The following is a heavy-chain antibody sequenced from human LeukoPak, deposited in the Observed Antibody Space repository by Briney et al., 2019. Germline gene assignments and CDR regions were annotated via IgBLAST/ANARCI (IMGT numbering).Heavy chain of an antibody. CDR2: IYYSGST. CDR3: ARVTGGSYYYFDY. V-gene: IGHV4-31*03. Sequence: SETLSLTCTVSGGFISSGGYYWSWIRQHPGKGLEWIGYIYYSGSTYYNPSLKSRVTISVDTSKNQFSLKLSSVTAADTAVYYCARVTGGSYYYFDYWGQGTLVTVSS. CDR1: GGFISSGGYY. D-gene: IGHD1-26*01. J-gene: IGHJ4*02.